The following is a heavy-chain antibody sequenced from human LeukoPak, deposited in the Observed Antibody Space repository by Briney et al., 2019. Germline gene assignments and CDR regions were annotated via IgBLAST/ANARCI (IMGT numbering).Heavy chain of an antibody. V-gene: IGHV3-48*04. D-gene: IGHD4-23*01. J-gene: IGHJ4*02. CDR3: ARDRPSLRWLFDY. Sequence: GGSLRLSCAASGFTFSSYSMNWVRQAPGKGLEWVSYISSSSSTIYYADSVKGRFTISRDNAKNSLYLQMNSLRAEDTAVYYCARDRPSLRWLFDYWGQGTLVTVSS. CDR2: ISSSSSTI. CDR1: GFTFSSYS.